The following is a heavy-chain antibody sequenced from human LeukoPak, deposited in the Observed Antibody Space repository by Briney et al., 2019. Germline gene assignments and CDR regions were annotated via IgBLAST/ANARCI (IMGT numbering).Heavy chain of an antibody. CDR2: ISGSRGNT. CDR3: ARGSDYYDIGSTDY. CDR1: GFTFSDYP. V-gene: IGHV3-23*01. Sequence: GGSLRLSCAGSGFTFSDYPMTWVRQAPGKGLEWVSAISGSRGNTYYADSVKGRFTISRDNSKNTLYLQMNSLRAEDTAVYYCARGSDYYDIGSTDYWGQGTLVTVSS. D-gene: IGHD3-22*01. J-gene: IGHJ4*02.